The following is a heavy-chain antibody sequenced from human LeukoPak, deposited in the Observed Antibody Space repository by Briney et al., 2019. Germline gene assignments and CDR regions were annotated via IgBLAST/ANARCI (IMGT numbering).Heavy chain of an antibody. V-gene: IGHV3-33*01. J-gene: IGHJ4*02. CDR1: GFTFGSSG. CDR2: IWYDGSNK. Sequence: PGGSLRLSCAASGFTFGSSGMHWVRQAPGKGPEWVAVIWYDGSNKYYAHSVKGRFTISRDNSKNTLYLQMNSLRAEDTALYYCARDPSAGGGNYLENWGQGTLVTASS. CDR3: ARDPSAGGGNYLEN. D-gene: IGHD4-23*01.